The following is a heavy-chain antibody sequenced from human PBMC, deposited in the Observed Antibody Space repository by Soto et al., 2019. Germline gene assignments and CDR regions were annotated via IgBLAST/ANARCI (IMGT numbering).Heavy chain of an antibody. V-gene: IGHV1-3*01. Sequence: ASVKVSCKASGYTFTSYAMHWVRQAPGQRLEWMGWINAGNGNTKYSQKFQGRVTITRDTSASTAYMELSSLRSEDTAVYYCARDRVGEDGDYFYWGQGTLVTVSS. J-gene: IGHJ4*02. D-gene: IGHD4-17*01. CDR1: GYTFTSYA. CDR2: INAGNGNT. CDR3: ARDRVGEDGDYFY.